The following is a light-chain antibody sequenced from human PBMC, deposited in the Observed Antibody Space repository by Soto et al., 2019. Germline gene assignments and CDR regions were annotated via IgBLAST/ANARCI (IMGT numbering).Light chain of an antibody. CDR1: SSNIGSNY. J-gene: IGLJ2*01. Sequence: QSVLTQPPSASGIPGQRVTISCSGSSSNIGSNYVYWYQQVPGTAPRLLMYRASQRPSGVPDRFSGSKSGTSASLAISGLRSEDEADYYCAAWDDTLKGLVFGGGTKLTVL. V-gene: IGLV1-47*01. CDR3: AAWDDTLKGLV. CDR2: RAS.